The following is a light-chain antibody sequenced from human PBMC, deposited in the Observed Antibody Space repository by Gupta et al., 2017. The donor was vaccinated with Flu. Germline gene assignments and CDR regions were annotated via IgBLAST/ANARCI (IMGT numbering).Light chain of an antibody. Sequence: SYVLIQPPSVSVAPGQTARITCVGNNVGTKSVHWYQQKPGQVPVVVVYDDSDRPSGIPERFSGSNSGSTATLTISRVEAGDEADYYCQVWDNSSDHPGVFGGGTQLTV. CDR3: QVWDNSSDHPGV. V-gene: IGLV3-21*02. J-gene: IGLJ3*02. CDR2: DDS. CDR1: NVGTKS.